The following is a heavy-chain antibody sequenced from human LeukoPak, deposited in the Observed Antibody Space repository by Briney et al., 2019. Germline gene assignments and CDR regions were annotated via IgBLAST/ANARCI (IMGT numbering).Heavy chain of an antibody. Sequence: PSETLSLTYTVSGGSISSYYWSWIRQPPGKGLEWIGYIYYSGSTNYNPSLKSRVTISVDTSKNQFSLKLSSVTAADTAVYYCARMGYSGSLDYWGQGTLVTVSS. J-gene: IGHJ4*02. D-gene: IGHD1-26*01. CDR1: GGSISSYY. V-gene: IGHV4-59*01. CDR2: IYYSGST. CDR3: ARMGYSGSLDY.